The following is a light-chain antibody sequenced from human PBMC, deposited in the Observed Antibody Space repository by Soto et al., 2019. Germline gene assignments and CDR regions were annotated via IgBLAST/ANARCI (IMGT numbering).Light chain of an antibody. V-gene: IGKV1-5*01. CDR3: QKYNSYSWK. CDR2: DAS. Sequence: DIQMTPSPSTLSASVLDRVNITFRSSQSISSWLAWYQQTPGKAPKLLIYDASSLESGVPSRFSGSGSGTEFTLTISSLQPDDFATYYCQKYNSYSWKFGQGTKVDIK. J-gene: IGKJ1*01. CDR1: QSISSW.